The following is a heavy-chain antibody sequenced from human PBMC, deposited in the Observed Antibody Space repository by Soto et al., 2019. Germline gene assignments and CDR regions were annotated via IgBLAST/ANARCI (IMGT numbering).Heavy chain of an antibody. CDR1: GDSLSSGDYY. CDR2: IYYSGNT. D-gene: IGHD1-7*01. J-gene: IGHJ2*01. Sequence: QVQLQESGPGLVKPSQTLSLTCNVSGDSLSSGDYYWSWIRQPPGKALELIGYIYYSGNTYYNPSLKSRVSISIDRSKNQFCLRLSSVTAADTAVYYCDGELELWYFALWGRGTLVPVSS. V-gene: IGHV4-30-4*01. CDR3: DGELELWYFAL.